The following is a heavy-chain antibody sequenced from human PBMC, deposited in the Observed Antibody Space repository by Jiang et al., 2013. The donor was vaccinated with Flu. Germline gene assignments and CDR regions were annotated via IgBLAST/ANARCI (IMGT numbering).Heavy chain of an antibody. CDR3: ARGRQLWWSTLQY. CDR2: INPSSGGT. J-gene: IGHJ1*01. Sequence: SGAEVKKPGASMKVSCKASGYIFTTYYMHWVRQAPGQGLEWMGIINPSSGGTTYAQKFQGRVTMTRDTSTSTVYMELSSLRSEDTAVYFCARGRQLWWSTLQYWGQGTLVTVSS. CDR1: GYIFTTYY. V-gene: IGHV1-46*01. D-gene: IGHD4/OR15-4a*01.